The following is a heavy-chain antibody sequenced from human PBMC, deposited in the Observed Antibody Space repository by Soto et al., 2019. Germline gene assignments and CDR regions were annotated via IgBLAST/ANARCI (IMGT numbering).Heavy chain of an antibody. CDR3: ARGELILDS. J-gene: IGHJ5*01. CDR2: IYYSETT. D-gene: IGHD1-7*01. CDR1: GASISSSY. Sequence: PSETLSLTCTISGASISSSYWSWIRRPPGKGLEWIGYIYYSETTNYNPSLKTRLSISIDTSNSQFSLRLTSVTAADTAMYYCARGELILDSWGQGTLVTVSS. V-gene: IGHV4-59*01.